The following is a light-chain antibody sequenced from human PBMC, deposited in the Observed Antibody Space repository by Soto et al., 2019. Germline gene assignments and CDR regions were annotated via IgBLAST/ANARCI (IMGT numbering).Light chain of an antibody. CDR3: QQYNSYWT. V-gene: IGKV1-5*03. CDR1: QSIGTW. J-gene: IGKJ1*01. Sequence: DIQMTQSPSTLSASVGDRVTITCRASQSIGTWLAWYQQKPGKAPKLLIYKASSLERGVPSRFSGSGSGTAFTLTISSLQPDDFATYYCQQYNSYWTFGQGTKVDIK. CDR2: KAS.